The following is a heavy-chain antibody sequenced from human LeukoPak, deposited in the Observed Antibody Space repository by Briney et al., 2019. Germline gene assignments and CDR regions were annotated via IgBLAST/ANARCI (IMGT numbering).Heavy chain of an antibody. CDR1: GVSISSYY. CDR2: IYYGGST. D-gene: IGHD5-12*01. Sequence: SETLSLTCTVSGVSISSYYWGWIRQPPGKGLEWIGYIYYGGSTNYNPSLKSRVTISVDTSKNQFSLKLSSVTAADTAVYYCARSVEWLRDYYFDYWGQGTLVTVSS. J-gene: IGHJ4*02. CDR3: ARSVEWLRDYYFDY. V-gene: IGHV4-59*08.